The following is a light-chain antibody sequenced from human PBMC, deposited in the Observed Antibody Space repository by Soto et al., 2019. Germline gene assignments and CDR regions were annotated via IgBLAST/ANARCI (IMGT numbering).Light chain of an antibody. CDR3: QIWGTGFRV. Sequence: QSVLTQSPSASASLGASVKLTCTLSSDHNTYAIAWHQQQPEKGPRYLMKVKSDGSHTKGDGIPDRFSGSSSGVERYLTISSLQSEDEADCYCQIWGTGFRVFGGGTKVTVL. CDR1: SDHNTYA. J-gene: IGLJ2*01. CDR2: VKSDGSH. V-gene: IGLV4-69*01.